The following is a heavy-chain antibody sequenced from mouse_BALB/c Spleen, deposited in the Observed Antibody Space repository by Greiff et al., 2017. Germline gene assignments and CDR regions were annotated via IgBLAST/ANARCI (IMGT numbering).Heavy chain of an antibody. V-gene: IGHV5-6-3*01. Sequence: EVKLQESGGGLVQPGGSLKLSCAASGFTFSSYGMSWVRQTPDKRLELVATINSNGGSTYYPDSVKGRFTISRDNAKNTLYLQMSSLKSEDTAMYYCAREGGYGGYFDYWGQGTTLTVSS. J-gene: IGHJ2*01. CDR1: GFTFSSYG. D-gene: IGHD2-14*01. CDR3: AREGGYGGYFDY. CDR2: INSNGGST.